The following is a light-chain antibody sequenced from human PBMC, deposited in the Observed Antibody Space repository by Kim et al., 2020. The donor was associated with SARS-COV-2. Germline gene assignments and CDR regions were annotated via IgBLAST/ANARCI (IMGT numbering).Light chain of an antibody. CDR2: WAS. CDR1: QSVLYSSNNKNY. CDR3: QQYYSTPA. V-gene: IGKV4-1*01. J-gene: IGKJ2*01. Sequence: DIVMTQSPDSLAVSLGERATINCKSSQSVLYSSNNKNYLAWYQQKPGQPPKLLIYWASTRESGVPDRFSGSGSGTDFTLTISSLQAEDVAVYYFQQYYSTPAFGQGTKLEI.